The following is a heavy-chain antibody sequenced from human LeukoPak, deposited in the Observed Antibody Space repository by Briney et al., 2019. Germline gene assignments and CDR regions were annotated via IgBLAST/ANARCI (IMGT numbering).Heavy chain of an antibody. CDR1: SGSFSGYY. J-gene: IGHJ5*02. CDR3: ARGRFYDYVWGSYRYHWFDP. D-gene: IGHD3-16*02. CDR2: INHSEST. Sequence: SETLSLTCAVYSGSFSGYYWSWIRQPPGKGLEWIGEINHSESTNYNPSLKSRVTISVDTSKNQFSLKLSSVTAADTAVYYCARGRFYDYVWGSYRYHWFDPWGQGTLVTVSS. V-gene: IGHV4-34*01.